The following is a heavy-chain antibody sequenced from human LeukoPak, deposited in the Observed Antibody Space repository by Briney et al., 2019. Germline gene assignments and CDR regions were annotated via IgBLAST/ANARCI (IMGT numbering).Heavy chain of an antibody. CDR1: GYTFTGYY. CDR3: ARGDKVYTSSSWAFDI. D-gene: IGHD6-6*01. V-gene: IGHV1-2*02. Sequence: ASVKVSYKASGYTFTGYYMHWVRHAPGHGLEWMGWINPNSGGTNYAQKFQGRVTMTRDTSISTAYMELSSLRSDDTAIYYCARGDKVYTSSSWAFDIWGQGTMVTVSS. J-gene: IGHJ3*02. CDR2: INPNSGGT.